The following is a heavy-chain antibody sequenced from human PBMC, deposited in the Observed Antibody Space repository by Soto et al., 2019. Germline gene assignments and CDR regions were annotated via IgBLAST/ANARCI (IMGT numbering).Heavy chain of an antibody. J-gene: IGHJ6*03. CDR2: INHSGST. CDR1: GGSFSGYY. D-gene: IGHD3-9*01. CDR3: ARGMTGYYTYYYYYYMDV. V-gene: IGHV4-34*01. Sequence: SETLSRTCAVYGGSFSGYYWSWIRQPPGKGLEWSGEINHSGSTNYNPSLKSRVTISVDTSKNQFSLKLSSVTAADTAVYYCARGMTGYYTYYYYYYMDVWGKGNTVTVSS.